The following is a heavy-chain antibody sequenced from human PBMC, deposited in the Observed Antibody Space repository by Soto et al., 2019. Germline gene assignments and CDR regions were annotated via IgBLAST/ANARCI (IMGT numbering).Heavy chain of an antibody. CDR1: GGAFSSYA. J-gene: IGHJ4*02. CDR3: PIPHEYYSDSSGFHN. V-gene: IGHV1-69*06. Sequence: SVKVSCKASGGAFSSYAISWVRQAPGQGLEWMGGIIPIFGTANYEQKFQGRVTITADKSTSTAYMELSSLRSEDTAVYYCPIPHEYYSDSSGFHNWGQGTLVTVSS. CDR2: IIPIFGTA. D-gene: IGHD3-22*01.